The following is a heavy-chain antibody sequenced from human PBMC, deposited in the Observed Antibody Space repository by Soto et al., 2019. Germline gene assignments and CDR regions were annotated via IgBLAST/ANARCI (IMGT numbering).Heavy chain of an antibody. CDR3: ASAGGGGFNLIFFFEC. D-gene: IGHD3-3*01. V-gene: IGHV3-30-3*01. Sequence: GGSLRLSCAASGFSFSSYAIHWVRQAPCKGLEWVASISYGGTNKYYADSVKGRFTISRDNSENTLYLQMNSLRPEDTAVFYCASAGGGGFNLIFFFECCGRGTLITVCS. CDR2: ISYGGTNK. J-gene: IGHJ4*02. CDR1: GFSFSSYA.